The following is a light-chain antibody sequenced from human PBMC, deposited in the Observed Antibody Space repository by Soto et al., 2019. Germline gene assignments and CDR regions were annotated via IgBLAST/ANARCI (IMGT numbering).Light chain of an antibody. Sequence: VCTRSRATMCLSPGEIATLSCMASQSVSSYLAWYQQKPGQVPRLLIYVASNRATGIPDRFSGSGSGTDFTLTISRLEPEDFAVYYCQQYGSSPITFGQGTRLEIK. J-gene: IGKJ5*01. V-gene: IGKV3-20*01. CDR1: QSVSSY. CDR2: VAS. CDR3: QQYGSSPIT.